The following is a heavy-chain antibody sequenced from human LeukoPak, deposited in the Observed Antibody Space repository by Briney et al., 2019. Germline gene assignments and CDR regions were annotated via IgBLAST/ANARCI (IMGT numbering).Heavy chain of an antibody. V-gene: IGHV3-48*04. Sequence: GGSLRFSCAASGFTFSSYAMSWVRQAPGKGLEWVSYISSSGSTIYYADSVKGRFTISRDNAKNSLYLQMNSLRAEDTAVYYCARDSYGYTVTNPIDYWGQGTLVTVSS. CDR2: ISSSGSTI. J-gene: IGHJ4*02. D-gene: IGHD4-17*01. CDR3: ARDSYGYTVTNPIDY. CDR1: GFTFSSYA.